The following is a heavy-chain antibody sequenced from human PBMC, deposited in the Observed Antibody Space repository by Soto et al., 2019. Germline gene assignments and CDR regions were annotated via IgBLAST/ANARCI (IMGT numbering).Heavy chain of an antibody. CDR3: AREYGRLDY. CDR2: ISGSSGYT. Sequence: PGGSLRLSCAASGFTVSDYYMSWIRQAPGKGLEWVSYISGSSGYTNYADPVKGRFTISRDSAKNSLYLQMNSLRAEDTAVYYCAREYGRLDYWGQGTLVTVSS. J-gene: IGHJ4*02. V-gene: IGHV3-11*06. CDR1: GFTVSDYY. D-gene: IGHD4-17*01.